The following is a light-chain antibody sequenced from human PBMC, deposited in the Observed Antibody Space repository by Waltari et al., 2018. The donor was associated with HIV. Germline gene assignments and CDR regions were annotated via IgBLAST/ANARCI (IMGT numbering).Light chain of an antibody. CDR3: SSYRNSTIYV. Sequence: QSALTQPASVSGSPGQSITISCTGTTSDVGGYNYVSWYQQHPGKAPRVIIYDVSNRPSGVSDRFSGSKSGNTASLTISGLQAEDEGDYFCSSYRNSTIYVFGNGTKVTVL. J-gene: IGLJ1*01. V-gene: IGLV2-14*03. CDR1: TSDVGGYNY. CDR2: DVS.